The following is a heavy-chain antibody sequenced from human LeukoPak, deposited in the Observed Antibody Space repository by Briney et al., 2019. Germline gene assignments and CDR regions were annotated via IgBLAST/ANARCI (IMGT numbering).Heavy chain of an antibody. Sequence: SETLSLTCAVYGGSFSGYYWSWIRQPPGKGLEWIGEINHSGSTNYNPSLKSRVTISVDTSKNQFSLKLSPVTAADTAVYYCARGYTAMERAFDYWGQGTLVTVSS. D-gene: IGHD5-18*01. J-gene: IGHJ4*02. V-gene: IGHV4-34*01. CDR1: GGSFSGYY. CDR2: INHSGST. CDR3: ARGYTAMERAFDY.